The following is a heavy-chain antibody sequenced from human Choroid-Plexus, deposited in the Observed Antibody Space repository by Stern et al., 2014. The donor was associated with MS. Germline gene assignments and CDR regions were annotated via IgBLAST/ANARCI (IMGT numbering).Heavy chain of an antibody. V-gene: IGHV3-30*18. CDR1: GFTFSNFG. D-gene: IGHD2-15*01. Sequence: VQLVQSGGGVAQPGRPLILSCAASGFTFSNFGMHWVRQAPGKGLEWVALISYDGIYKYYADSVKGRFTMFRDNSKNTLYMHMNSLRAEDTAVYYCAKDRQWSPYFFDYWGQGSLVTVSS. CDR3: AKDRQWSPYFFDY. J-gene: IGHJ4*02. CDR2: ISYDGIYK.